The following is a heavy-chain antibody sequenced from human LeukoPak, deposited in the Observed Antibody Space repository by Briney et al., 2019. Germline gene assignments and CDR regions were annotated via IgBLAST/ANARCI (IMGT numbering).Heavy chain of an antibody. CDR1: GGSFSGYY. CDR2: INHSGST. Sequence: PSETLSLTCAVYGGSFSGYYWSWIRQPPGKGLEWIGEINHSGSTNYNPSLKSRVTISVDTSKNQFSLKLSSVTAADTAVYYCARWPSPLDYDSSGYLERNWFDPWGQGTLVTVSS. D-gene: IGHD3-22*01. CDR3: ARWPSPLDYDSSGYLERNWFDP. V-gene: IGHV4-34*01. J-gene: IGHJ5*02.